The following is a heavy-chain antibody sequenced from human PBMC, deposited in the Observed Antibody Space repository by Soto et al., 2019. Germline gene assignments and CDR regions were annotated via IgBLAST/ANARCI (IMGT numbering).Heavy chain of an antibody. J-gene: IGHJ6*02. Sequence: QVQLQQSGPGLVKPSQTLSLTCAISGDSVSSNSAAWNWIRQSPSRGLEWLGRAYYRSQWYYDFAVAVKSRISVIRDRSKNQFSLQLNAGNPEDTAVYYCTKQKVDSRTYSGMHGWGQGTTVIVSS. CDR3: TKQKVDSRTYSGMHG. D-gene: IGHD1-26*01. CDR1: GDSVSSNSAA. V-gene: IGHV6-1*01. CDR2: AYYRSQWYY.